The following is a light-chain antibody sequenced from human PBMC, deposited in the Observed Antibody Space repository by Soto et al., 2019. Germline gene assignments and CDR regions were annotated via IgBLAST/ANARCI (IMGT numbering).Light chain of an antibody. CDR3: GTWDSSLSAGGV. V-gene: IGLV1-51*02. J-gene: IGLJ1*01. Sequence: QSALTQPPSVSAAPGQKVTISCSGSSSNIGNNYVSWYQQLPGTAPKLLIYENNKRPSGIPDRFSGSKSGTSATLGITGLQTGDEDDYYCGTWDSSLSAGGVFGTGTKLTVL. CDR2: ENN. CDR1: SSNIGNNY.